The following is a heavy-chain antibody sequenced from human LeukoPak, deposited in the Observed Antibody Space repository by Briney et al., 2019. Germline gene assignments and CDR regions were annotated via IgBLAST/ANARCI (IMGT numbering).Heavy chain of an antibody. Sequence: GGSLRLSCAASGFTFSSYAMSWVRQAPGKGLEWVSAISGSGGSTYYADSVKGRFTISRDNSKNTLYLQLNSVRAEDTAVYYCAKTGYYYGSGRNYCPDYCGQGTLVTVSS. V-gene: IGHV3-23*01. CDR2: ISGSGGST. CDR3: AKTGYYYGSGRNYCPDY. J-gene: IGHJ4*02. CDR1: GFTFSSYA. D-gene: IGHD3-10*01.